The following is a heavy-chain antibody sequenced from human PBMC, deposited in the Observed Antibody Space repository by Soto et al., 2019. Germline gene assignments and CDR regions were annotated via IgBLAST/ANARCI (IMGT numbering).Heavy chain of an antibody. V-gene: IGHV1-69*13. CDR3: ARGRDCSGGSCYSVWFDP. Sequence: GASVKVSCKASGGTFSSYAISWVRQAPGQGLEWMGGIIPIFGTANYAQKFQGRVTITADESKNQFSLKLSSVTAADTAVYYCARGRDCSGGSCYSVWFDPWGQGTLVTVSS. J-gene: IGHJ5*02. D-gene: IGHD2-15*01. CDR1: GGTFSSYA. CDR2: IIPIFGTA.